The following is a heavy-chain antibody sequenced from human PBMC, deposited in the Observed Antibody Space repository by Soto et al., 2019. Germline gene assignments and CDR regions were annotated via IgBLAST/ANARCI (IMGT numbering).Heavy chain of an antibody. CDR1: GYTFSSYS. Sequence: GASVKVSCKTAGYTFSSYSINWVRQAPGQGLEWMAWISTYSGNTHYAERVQGRVTVTLDKSARTAFVEMRGLTSDDTAVYFCARDNGYYDLWGQGTLVTVSS. CDR2: ISTYSGNT. CDR3: ARDNGYYDL. J-gene: IGHJ4*02. V-gene: IGHV1-18*04.